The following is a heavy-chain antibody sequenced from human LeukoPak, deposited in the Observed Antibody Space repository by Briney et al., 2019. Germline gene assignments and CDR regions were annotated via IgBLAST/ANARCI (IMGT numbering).Heavy chain of an antibody. Sequence: SETLSLTCAVYGGSFSGYYWSWIRQPPGKGLEWIGEINHSGSTNYNPSLKSRVTISVDTSKNQFSLKLSSVTAADTAVYYCARGRGWFGELMFDYWGQGTLVTVSS. CDR2: INHSGST. J-gene: IGHJ4*02. V-gene: IGHV4-34*01. D-gene: IGHD3-10*01. CDR3: ARGRGWFGELMFDY. CDR1: GGSFSGYY.